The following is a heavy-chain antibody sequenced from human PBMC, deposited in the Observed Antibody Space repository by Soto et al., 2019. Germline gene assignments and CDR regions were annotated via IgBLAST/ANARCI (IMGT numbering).Heavy chain of an antibody. CDR2: IYYSGRT. Sequence: PSETLFLTCTVSGCSISNYYWSWILQPPGKGLEWNGYIYYSGRTNYNPSLKSRVTISVDTSKNQFSLKLSSVTAADTAVYYCARHSPMVPAAHQLVQNWFGPSGQGTLVTVSS. D-gene: IGHD2-2*01. V-gene: IGHV4-59*08. CDR3: ARHSPMVPAAHQLVQNWFGP. CDR1: GCSISNYY. J-gene: IGHJ5*02.